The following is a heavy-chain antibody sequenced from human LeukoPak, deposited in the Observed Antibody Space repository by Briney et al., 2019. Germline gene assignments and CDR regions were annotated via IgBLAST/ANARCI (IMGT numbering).Heavy chain of an antibody. CDR3: AKSYDFWPHDY. Sequence: PGGSLRLSCVASGFSFNNFGMTWVRQAPGRGLEWVSSISGTGGSTHYADSVKGRFTISRDNSKNTLYLQMNSLRAEDTAVYYCAKSYDFWPHDYWGQGTLVTVSS. CDR2: ISGTGGST. J-gene: IGHJ4*02. V-gene: IGHV3-23*01. CDR1: GFSFNNFG. D-gene: IGHD3-3*01.